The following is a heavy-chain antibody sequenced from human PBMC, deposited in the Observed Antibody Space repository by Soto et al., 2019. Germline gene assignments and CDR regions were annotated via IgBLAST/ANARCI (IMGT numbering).Heavy chain of an antibody. J-gene: IGHJ3*02. CDR1: GFTFSSYA. V-gene: IGHV3-23*01. CDR2: ISGSGGST. CDR3: AKSYYDSSGYYGDDAFDI. D-gene: IGHD3-22*01. Sequence: EVQLLESGGGLVQPGGSLRLSCAASGFTFSSYAMSWVRQAPGKGLEWVSAISGSGGSTYYADSVKGRFTISRDNSKNTLYLQMNSLRAEDTAVYYCAKSYYDSSGYYGDDAFDIWGQGTIVTVSS.